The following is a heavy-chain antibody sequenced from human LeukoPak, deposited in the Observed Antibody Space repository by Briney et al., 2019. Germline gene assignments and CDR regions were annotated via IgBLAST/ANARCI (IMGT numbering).Heavy chain of an antibody. Sequence: PSETLSLTCTVSGYSISSSNYYWGWIRQPPGKGLEWIGTIYYSGNTYYNPSLKSRVSISVDKSKNQFSLKLTSVTAADTAMYYCARKQHLEPSSYYYYYMDVWGKGTTVTVS. CDR1: GYSISSSNYY. CDR3: ARKQHLEPSSYYYYYMDV. CDR2: IYYSGNT. J-gene: IGHJ6*03. D-gene: IGHD6-13*01. V-gene: IGHV4-39*07.